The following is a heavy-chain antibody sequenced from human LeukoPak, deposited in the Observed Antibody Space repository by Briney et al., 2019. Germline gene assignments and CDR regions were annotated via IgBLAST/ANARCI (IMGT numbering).Heavy chain of an antibody. CDR1: GFTLSSHW. CDR3: ARNNGMDV. Sequence: QSGGSLRLSCAASGFTLSSHWMTWVRQVPGRGPEWVANVNRDGSETYYLDSVKGRFTISKDNAKNSLYLQMNSLSAEDTALYHCARNNGMDVWGQGTTVIVSS. V-gene: IGHV3-7*03. J-gene: IGHJ6*02. CDR2: VNRDGSET.